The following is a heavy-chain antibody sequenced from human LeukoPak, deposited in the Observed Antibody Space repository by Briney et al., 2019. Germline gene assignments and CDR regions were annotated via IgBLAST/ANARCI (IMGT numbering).Heavy chain of an antibody. CDR2: ISSSSSSI. CDR3: AKALDYYDSSGYPTDY. V-gene: IGHV3-48*04. J-gene: IGHJ4*02. CDR1: GFTFSISS. Sequence: PGGSLRLSCVASGFTFSISSMSWVRQAPGKGLEWVSYISSSSSSIYDADSVRGRFTISRDNAKNSLYLQMNSLRAEDTAVYYCAKALDYYDSSGYPTDYWGQGTLVTVSS. D-gene: IGHD3-22*01.